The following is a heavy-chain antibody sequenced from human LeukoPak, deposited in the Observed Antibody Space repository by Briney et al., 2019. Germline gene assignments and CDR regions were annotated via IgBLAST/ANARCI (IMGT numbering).Heavy chain of an antibody. V-gene: IGHV3-30-3*01. D-gene: IGHD5-18*01. CDR3: ARDFRHGWMQPWLSSGFFDY. CDR1: GFTFSSYA. CDR2: ISYDGSNK. Sequence: GGSLRLSCAASGFTFSSYAMHWVRQAPGKGLEWVAVISYDGSNKYYADSVKGRFTISRDNSKNTLYLQMNSLRAEDTAVYYCARDFRHGWMQPWLSSGFFDYWGQGTLVTVSS. J-gene: IGHJ4*02.